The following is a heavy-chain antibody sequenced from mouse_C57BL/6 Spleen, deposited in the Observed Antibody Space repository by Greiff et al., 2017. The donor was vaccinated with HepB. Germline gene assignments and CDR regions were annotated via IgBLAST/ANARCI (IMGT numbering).Heavy chain of an antibody. D-gene: IGHD1-1*01. Sequence: VQLQQSGPELVKPGASVKMSCKASGYTFTDYNMHWVKQSHGKSLEWIGYINPNNGGTSYNQKFKGKATLTVNTSSSTAYMELRSLTSEDSAVYYCARDYYGSYYFDYWGQGTTLTVSS. J-gene: IGHJ2*01. CDR1: GYTFTDYN. CDR2: INPNNGGT. CDR3: ARDYYGSYYFDY. V-gene: IGHV1-22*01.